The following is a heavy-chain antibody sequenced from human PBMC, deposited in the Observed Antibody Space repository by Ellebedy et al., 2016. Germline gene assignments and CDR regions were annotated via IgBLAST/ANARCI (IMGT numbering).Heavy chain of an antibody. Sequence: GESLKISXAASGFTFSSYAMSWVRQAPGKGLEWVSGISGVGGSTYYADSVKGRFTISRDNSKNTLYLQMNSLRAEDTAVYYCAKEGGRGSNDYYYDMDVWGKGTTVTVSS. D-gene: IGHD6-13*01. CDR1: GFTFSSYA. J-gene: IGHJ6*03. V-gene: IGHV3-23*01. CDR3: AKEGGRGSNDYYYDMDV. CDR2: ISGVGGST.